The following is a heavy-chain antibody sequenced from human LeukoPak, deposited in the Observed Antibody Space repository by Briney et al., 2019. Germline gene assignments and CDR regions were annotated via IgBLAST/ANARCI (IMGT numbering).Heavy chain of an antibody. V-gene: IGHV1-2*02. J-gene: IGHJ4*02. CDR2: INPNSGGT. CDR1: GYTFTGHY. D-gene: IGHD4-23*01. CDR3: ARDRGTTVVTALFDY. Sequence: GASVKVSCKASGYTFTGHYMHWVRQAPGQGLEWMGWINPNSGGTNYAQKFQGRVTMTRDTSISTAYMELSRLRSDDTAVYYCARDRGTTVVTALFDYWGQGTLVTVSS.